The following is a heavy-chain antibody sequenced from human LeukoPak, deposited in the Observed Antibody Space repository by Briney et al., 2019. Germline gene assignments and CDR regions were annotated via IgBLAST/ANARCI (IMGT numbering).Heavy chain of an antibody. CDR2: INPNSGGT. J-gene: IGHJ4*02. Sequence: ASVKVSCKASGYTFTSYGISWVRQAPGQGLEWMGWINPNSGGTNYAQKFQGRVTMTRDTSISTAYMELSRLTSDDTAVYYCARDWALRYSEGGFDHWGQGTLVTVSS. V-gene: IGHV1-2*02. D-gene: IGHD3-9*01. CDR3: ARDWALRYSEGGFDH. CDR1: GYTFTSYG.